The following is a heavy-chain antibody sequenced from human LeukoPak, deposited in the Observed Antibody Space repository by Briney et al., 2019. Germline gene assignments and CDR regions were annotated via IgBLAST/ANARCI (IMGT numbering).Heavy chain of an antibody. V-gene: IGHV1-8*01. CDR2: MNPNSGNT. CDR3: AGPSRVVVVTTDAFDI. D-gene: IGHD3-22*01. CDR1: GYIFTSYD. J-gene: IGHJ3*02. Sequence: ASVKVSCKASGYIFTSYDINWVRQATGQGLEWMGWMNPNSGNTGYAQKYQGRVTMTRNTSISTAYMELRSLRSEDTAVYYCAGPSRVVVVTTDAFDIWGQGTMVTVSS.